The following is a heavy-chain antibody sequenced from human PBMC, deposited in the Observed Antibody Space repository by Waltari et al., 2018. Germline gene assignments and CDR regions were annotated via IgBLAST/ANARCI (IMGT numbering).Heavy chain of an antibody. CDR3: ATLSRFQGGYYFDY. Sequence: QLQLQESGPGLVKPSETLSLTCTVSGASVSSRIHYWGWIRQSPGKGLEWIGSITHSGSSYYNPSLKSRVTISVDTSKNQFSLKLSSVTAADTAVYYCATLSRFQGGYYFDYWGQGTLVTVSS. CDR2: ITHSGSS. CDR1: GASVSSRIHY. V-gene: IGHV4-39*07. J-gene: IGHJ4*02. D-gene: IGHD3-16*01.